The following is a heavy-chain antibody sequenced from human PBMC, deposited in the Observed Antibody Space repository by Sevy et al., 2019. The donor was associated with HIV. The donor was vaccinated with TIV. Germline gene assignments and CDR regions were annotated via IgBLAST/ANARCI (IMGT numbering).Heavy chain of an antibody. V-gene: IGHV1-18*04. CDR2: ISAYDGNT. Sequence: ASVKVSCKTSGYTFNTFGINWVRQAPGQGLQWVGWISAYDGNTKFVQNLQGCVSMTTETSTSTVYMELKNLRSDDTAVYYCARDSIPLVQGIIITPYYYGMDVWGQRTTVTVSS. CDR1: GYTFNTFG. CDR3: ARDSIPLVQGIIITPYYYGMDV. D-gene: IGHD3-10*01. J-gene: IGHJ6*02.